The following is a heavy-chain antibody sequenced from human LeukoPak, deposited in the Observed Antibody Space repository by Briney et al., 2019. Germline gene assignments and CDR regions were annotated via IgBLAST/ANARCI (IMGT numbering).Heavy chain of an antibody. V-gene: IGHV4-31*03. CDR2: IYYSGST. Sequence: SETLSLTCTVSGGSISSGGYYWSWIRQHPGKGLEWIGYIYYSGSTYYNPSLKSRVTISVDTSKNQFSLKLSSVTAADTAVYYCARDPGRYVDQARWGWGQGTLVTVSS. D-gene: IGHD4-23*01. CDR1: GGSISSGGYY. CDR3: ARDPGRYVDQARWG. J-gene: IGHJ4*02.